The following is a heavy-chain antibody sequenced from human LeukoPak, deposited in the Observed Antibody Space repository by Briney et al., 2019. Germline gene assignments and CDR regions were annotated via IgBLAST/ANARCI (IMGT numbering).Heavy chain of an antibody. CDR1: GGTFTNYA. CDR2: IIPVFGTT. Sequence: SLKVSCKASGGTFTNYAFSWVRQAPGQGLEWMGGIIPVFGTTNYAQKFQGRVTITAEESTTTAYMELRSLRSEDTAVYYCARGVRNSGSYYVDYWGRGTPVTVSS. D-gene: IGHD1-26*01. CDR3: ARGVRNSGSYYVDY. V-gene: IGHV1-69*13. J-gene: IGHJ4*02.